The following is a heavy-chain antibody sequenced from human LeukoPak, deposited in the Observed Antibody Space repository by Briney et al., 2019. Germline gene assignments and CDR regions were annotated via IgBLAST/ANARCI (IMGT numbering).Heavy chain of an antibody. D-gene: IGHD6-13*01. J-gene: IGHJ4*02. CDR2: IYTSGST. CDR1: GVSIDSYR. Sequence: PSETLSLTCTVSGVSIDSYRWRWIRQPAGKASARIGRIYTSGSTIYNPSLKSRRAMSVDTSKNLFALRLTSVTASDPAVDYCARASYSSSWYYFDYWGQGTLVT. CDR3: ARASYSSSWYYFDY. V-gene: IGHV4-4*07.